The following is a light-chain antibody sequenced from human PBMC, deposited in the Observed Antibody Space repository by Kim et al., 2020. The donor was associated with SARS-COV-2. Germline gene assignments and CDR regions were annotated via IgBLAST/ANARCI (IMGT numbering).Light chain of an antibody. V-gene: IGKV3-15*01. CDR1: QSVSSN. CDR2: AAS. Sequence: SGAQGERATLSCRDSQSVSSNLVWYQQKPGQAPRLLIYAASTRATGIPARFSGSGSGTEFTLTISSLQSEDFAVYYCHQYNNWPYTFGQGTKLEI. CDR3: HQYNNWPYT. J-gene: IGKJ2*01.